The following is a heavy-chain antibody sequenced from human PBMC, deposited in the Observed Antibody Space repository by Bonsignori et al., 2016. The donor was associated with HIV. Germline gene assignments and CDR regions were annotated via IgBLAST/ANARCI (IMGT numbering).Heavy chain of an antibody. CDR3: AKGWDCSGGSCQPDAFDI. V-gene: IGHV3-33*06. D-gene: IGHD2-15*01. Sequence: WIRQPPGKGLEWVAVIWYDGSNKYYADSVKGRFTISRDNSKNTLYLQMNSLRAEDTAVYYCAKGWDCSGGSCQPDAFDIWGQGTMVTVSS. CDR2: IWYDGSNK. J-gene: IGHJ3*02.